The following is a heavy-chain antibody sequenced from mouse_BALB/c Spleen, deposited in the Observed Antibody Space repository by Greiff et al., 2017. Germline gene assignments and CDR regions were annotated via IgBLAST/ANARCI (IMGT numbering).Heavy chain of an antibody. CDR3: ARLRDYYGSSPRAMDY. CDR2: ISSGGGST. J-gene: IGHJ4*01. Sequence: EVKVVESGGGLVKPGGSLKLSCAASGFAFSSYDMSWVRQTPEKRLEWVAYISSGGGSTYYPDTVKGRFTISRDNAKNTLYLQMSSLKSEDTAMYYCARLRDYYGSSPRAMDYWGQGTSVTVSS. D-gene: IGHD1-1*01. CDR1: GFAFSSYD. V-gene: IGHV5-12-1*01.